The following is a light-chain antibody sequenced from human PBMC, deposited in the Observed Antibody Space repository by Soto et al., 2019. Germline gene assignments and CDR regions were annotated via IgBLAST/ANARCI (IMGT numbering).Light chain of an antibody. CDR1: QNINAW. CDR2: DAS. Sequence: EIHMTQSPSSLSVSVGDRVTITCRTSQNINAWLAWYQQRPGQAPKLLIYDASTVQSGVPSRFSGSGSGTEFPLTISRLQADDSAVYYCQQYGSSPLTFGGGTKVDI. CDR3: QQYGSSPLT. V-gene: IGKV1-5*01. J-gene: IGKJ4*01.